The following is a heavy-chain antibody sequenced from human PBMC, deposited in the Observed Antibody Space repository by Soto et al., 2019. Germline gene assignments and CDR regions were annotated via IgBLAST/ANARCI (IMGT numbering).Heavy chain of an antibody. CDR3: AHSARYYDCRSGYYALFDS. Sequence: SGPTLVNPTQTLTLTCTFSGFSLRTSGVGVGWIRQPPGAALEWHALLYWNDDKHYSPSLKSRLTTTKDTSKNRVVLSVTNMDPVDTATYYCAHSARYYDCRSGYYALFDSWGLGSLVTVSS. CDR1: GFSLRTSGVG. D-gene: IGHD3-3*01. J-gene: IGHJ4*02. V-gene: IGHV2-5*01. CDR2: LYWNDDK.